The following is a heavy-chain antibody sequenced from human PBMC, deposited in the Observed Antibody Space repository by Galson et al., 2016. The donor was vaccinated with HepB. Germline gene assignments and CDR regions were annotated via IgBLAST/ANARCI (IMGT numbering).Heavy chain of an antibody. V-gene: IGHV1-58*01. D-gene: IGHD3-10*01. J-gene: IGHJ4*02. CDR3: AANPYYGSGSYDY. CDR2: IVVGGGNT. Sequence: SVKVSCKASGFTFTSSAVQWVRQARGQRLEYIGWIVVGGGNTNYAQKFQERVTISRDMSTRTAYMELSSLTSEDTAVCYCAANPYYGSGSYDYWGQGTLVTVSS. CDR1: GFTFTSSA.